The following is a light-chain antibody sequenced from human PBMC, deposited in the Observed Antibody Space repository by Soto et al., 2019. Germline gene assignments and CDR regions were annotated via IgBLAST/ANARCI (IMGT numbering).Light chain of an antibody. CDR2: EVS. Sequence: QSLLTQPASVYGSPGQSITISCPGTSSDVGSYNLVSWYQHHPGKAPKLMIYEVSKRPSGVSNRFSGSKSGNTASLTISGLQAEDEADYYCCSYAGSSTPYVFGTGTRSPS. CDR1: SSDVGSYNL. V-gene: IGLV2-23*02. J-gene: IGLJ1*01. CDR3: CSYAGSSTPYV.